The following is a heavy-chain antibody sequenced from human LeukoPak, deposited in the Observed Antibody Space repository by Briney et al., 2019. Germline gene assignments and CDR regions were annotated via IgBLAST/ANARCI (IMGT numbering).Heavy chain of an antibody. CDR1: GGSFSGYY. CDR3: ARGSPPYYDSSGYYYYYYYMDV. D-gene: IGHD3-22*01. J-gene: IGHJ6*03. Sequence: SETLSLTCAVYGGSFSGYYWSWIRQPPGKGLEWIGEINNSGSTNYNPSLTSRVTISVDTSKSQFSLKLSSVTAADTAVYYCARGSPPYYDSSGYYYYYYYMDVWGKGTTVTVSS. V-gene: IGHV4-34*01. CDR2: INNSGST.